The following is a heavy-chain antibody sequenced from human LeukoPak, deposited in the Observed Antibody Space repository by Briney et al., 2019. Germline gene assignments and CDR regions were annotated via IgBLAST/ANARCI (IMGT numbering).Heavy chain of an antibody. CDR2: INSDGSST. J-gene: IGHJ4*02. CDR1: GFTFSSYW. Sequence: GGSLRLSCAASGFTFSSYWMHWVRQAPGKGLVWVSRINSDGSSTRYADSVKGRFTISRDNSKNSLYLQMNSLRTEDTALYYCAKDKYDILTGPFDYWGQGTLVTVSS. D-gene: IGHD3-9*01. CDR3: AKDKYDILTGPFDY. V-gene: IGHV3-74*01.